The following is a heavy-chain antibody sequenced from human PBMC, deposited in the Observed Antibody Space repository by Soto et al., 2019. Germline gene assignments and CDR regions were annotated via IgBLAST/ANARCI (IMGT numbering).Heavy chain of an antibody. V-gene: IGHV3-64D*08. J-gene: IGHJ4*02. CDR3: VKFDWNPGQAGDY. D-gene: IGHD1-1*01. Sequence: GGSLRLSCSASGFTFSSYAMHWVRQAPGKGLEYVSAISSNGGSTYYADSVKGRFTISRDNSKNTLYLQMSSLRAEDTAVYYCVKFDWNPGQAGDYWGQGTLVTISS. CDR1: GFTFSSYA. CDR2: ISSNGGST.